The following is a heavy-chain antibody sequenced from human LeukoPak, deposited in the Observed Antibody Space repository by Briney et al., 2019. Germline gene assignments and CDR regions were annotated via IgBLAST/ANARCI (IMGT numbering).Heavy chain of an antibody. D-gene: IGHD2-15*01. J-gene: IGHJ6*02. V-gene: IGHV3-30-3*01. Sequence: GGSLRLSCAASGFTFSSYAMHWVRQAPGKGLEWVAVISYDGSNKYYADSVKGRFTISRDNSKNTLYLQMNSLRAEDTAVYYCARGGGRDYYYYYGMDVWGQGTTVTVSS. CDR3: ARGGGRDYYYYYGMDV. CDR1: GFTFSSYA. CDR2: ISYDGSNK.